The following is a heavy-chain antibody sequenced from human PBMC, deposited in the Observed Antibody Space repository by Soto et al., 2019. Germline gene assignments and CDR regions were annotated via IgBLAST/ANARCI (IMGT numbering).Heavy chain of an antibody. J-gene: IGHJ6*01. CDR1: GYSFTSYW. CDR3: ERMDTQSYGQQQAHCYYGMDV. D-gene: IGHD1-26*01. CDR2: IDPSDSYT. V-gene: IGHV5-10-1*01. Sequence: GESLKISCKGSGYSFTSYWISWVRQMPVKGLEWMGRIDPSDSYTNYSPSFQGHVTISADKSISTAYLQWSSLKASDTAMYYCERMDTQSYGQQQAHCYYGMDVWGQGTMVTVSS.